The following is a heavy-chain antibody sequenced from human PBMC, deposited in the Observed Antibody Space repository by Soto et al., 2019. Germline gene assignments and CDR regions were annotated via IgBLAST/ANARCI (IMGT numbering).Heavy chain of an antibody. CDR2: ISGSGGST. CDR1: GFTFSSYA. Sequence: GGSLRLCCAASGFTFSSYAMSWFRQAPGKGLEWVSAISGSGGSTYYADSVKGRFTISRDNSKNTLYLQMNSLRAEDTAVYYCAKDPWKWELYAFDIWGQGTMVTVSS. D-gene: IGHD1-26*01. CDR3: AKDPWKWELYAFDI. J-gene: IGHJ3*02. V-gene: IGHV3-23*01.